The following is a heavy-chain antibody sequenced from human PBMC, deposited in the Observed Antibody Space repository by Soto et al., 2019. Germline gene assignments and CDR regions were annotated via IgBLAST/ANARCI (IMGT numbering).Heavy chain of an antibody. D-gene: IGHD3-16*01. CDR2: ISSDGTDT. V-gene: IGHV3-74*01. J-gene: IGHJ4*02. Sequence: GGSLRLSCAASGFTFSNIYMHWVRQAPGKGLVWVSRISSDGTDTNYADSVKGRFTISRDNAKNTLFLQMNSLNVEDTAVYYCARDSTTYSRSDLDYWGQGTLVTVSS. CDR1: GFTFSNIY. CDR3: ARDSTTYSRSDLDY.